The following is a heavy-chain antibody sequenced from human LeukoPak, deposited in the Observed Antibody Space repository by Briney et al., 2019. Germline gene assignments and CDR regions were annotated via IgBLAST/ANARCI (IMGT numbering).Heavy chain of an antibody. J-gene: IGHJ5*02. CDR1: GFTFSSYG. CDR2: IWYDGSNK. Sequence: HAGGSLRLSCAASGFTFSSYGMDWVRQAPGKGLEWVAVIWYDGSNKYYADSVKGRFTISRDNSKNTLYLQMNSLRAEDTAVYYCARGPPNGGNYESCFDPWGQGTLVTVSS. D-gene: IGHD4-23*01. V-gene: IGHV3-33*01. CDR3: ARGPPNGGNYESCFDP.